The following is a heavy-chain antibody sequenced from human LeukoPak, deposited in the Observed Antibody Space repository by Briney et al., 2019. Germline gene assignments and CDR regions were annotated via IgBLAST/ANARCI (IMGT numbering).Heavy chain of an antibody. Sequence: GRSLRLPCAASGFTFDDYAMHWVRQAPGKGLEWVSGISWNSGSIGYADSVKGRFTISRDNAKNSLYLQMNSLRAEDTALYYCAKDRTTMVRGVIDYWGQGTLVTVSS. D-gene: IGHD3-10*01. CDR3: AKDRTTMVRGVIDY. J-gene: IGHJ4*02. CDR2: ISWNSGSI. V-gene: IGHV3-9*01. CDR1: GFTFDDYA.